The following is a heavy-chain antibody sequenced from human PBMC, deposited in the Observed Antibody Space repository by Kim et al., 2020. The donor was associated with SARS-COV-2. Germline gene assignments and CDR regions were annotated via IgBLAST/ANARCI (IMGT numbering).Heavy chain of an antibody. J-gene: IGHJ1*01. CDR1: GFTFDDYA. D-gene: IGHD6-13*01. V-gene: IGHV3-9*01. CDR3: AKDIGAAAEYFQH. CDR2: ISWNSGSI. Sequence: GGSLRLSCAASGFTFDDYAMHWVRQAPGKGLEWVSGISWNSGSIGYADSVKGRFTISRDNAKNSLYLQMNSLRAEDTALYYCAKDIGAAAEYFQHWGQGTLVTVSS.